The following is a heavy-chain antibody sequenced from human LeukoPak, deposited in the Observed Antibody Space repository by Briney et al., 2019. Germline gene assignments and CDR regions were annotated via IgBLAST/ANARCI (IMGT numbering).Heavy chain of an antibody. V-gene: IGHV4-30-2*01. CDR2: IYHSGST. CDR3: ARGYCSSTSCYPNWFDP. CDR1: GGSISSGHSS. J-gene: IGHJ5*02. Sequence: SQTLSLTCAVSGGSISSGHSSWNWFRQPPGKGLEWIGYIYHSGSTYYNPSLKSRVTISVDRSKNQFSLKLSSVTAADTAVYYCARGYCSSTSCYPNWFDPWGQGTLVTVSS. D-gene: IGHD2-2*01.